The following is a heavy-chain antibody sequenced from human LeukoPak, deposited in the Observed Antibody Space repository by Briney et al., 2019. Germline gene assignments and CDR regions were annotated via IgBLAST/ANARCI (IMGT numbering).Heavy chain of an antibody. CDR2: IYHTGST. D-gene: IGHD6-13*01. V-gene: IGHV4-38-2*02. Sequence: SETLSLTCTVSGYSIGSGYYWGWIRPPPGKGLEWIGSIYHTGSTDYNPSLKSRVTVSVDTSKNQFSLKLTSVTAADTAVYYCARAISGSFRTSYYFDYWGQGTLVTVSS. CDR3: ARAISGSFRTSYYFDY. CDR1: GYSIGSGYY. J-gene: IGHJ4*02.